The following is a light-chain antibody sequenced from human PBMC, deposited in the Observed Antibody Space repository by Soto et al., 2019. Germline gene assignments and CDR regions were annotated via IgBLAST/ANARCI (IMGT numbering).Light chain of an antibody. V-gene: IGLV2-23*01. CDR3: CSYAGTVV. J-gene: IGLJ2*01. Sequence: QPVLTQPASVSGSPGQSITISCTGTSSDIGNYNLVSWYQQHPGKAPKLFIYEGSKRPSGVSNRFSGSKSGNTAYLTISGLQAEDEADYYCCSYAGTVVFGGGTKLTVL. CDR2: EGS. CDR1: SSDIGNYNL.